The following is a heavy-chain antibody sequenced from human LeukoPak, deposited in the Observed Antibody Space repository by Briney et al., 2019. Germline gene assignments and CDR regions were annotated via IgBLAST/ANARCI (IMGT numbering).Heavy chain of an antibody. Sequence: GGSLRLSCAASGFTFSSYWMSWVRQAPGKGLEWVAVISYDGSNKYYADSVKGRFTISRDNSKNTLYLQMNSLRAEDTAVYYCARGSGYSSSWYDRPFDYWGQGTLVTVSS. J-gene: IGHJ4*02. V-gene: IGHV3-30*03. CDR1: GFTFSSYW. CDR2: ISYDGSNK. CDR3: ARGSGYSSSWYDRPFDY. D-gene: IGHD6-13*01.